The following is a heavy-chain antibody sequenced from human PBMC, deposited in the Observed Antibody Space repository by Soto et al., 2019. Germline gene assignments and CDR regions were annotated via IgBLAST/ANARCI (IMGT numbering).Heavy chain of an antibody. CDR1: GFTFSRCA. CDR2: ISGSGSNT. D-gene: IGHD4-17*01. J-gene: IGHJ4*02. Sequence: EVQLLESGGDLVQPGGSLRLSCAASGFTFSRCAMSWVRQAPGKGLEWVSAISGSGSNTYYTDSVKGRFTISRDNSKNTLYRQMNSLRVEDTAAYYCAREDPFAAETKEPHFDYWGQGSLVTVSS. CDR3: AREDPFAAETKEPHFDY. V-gene: IGHV3-23*01.